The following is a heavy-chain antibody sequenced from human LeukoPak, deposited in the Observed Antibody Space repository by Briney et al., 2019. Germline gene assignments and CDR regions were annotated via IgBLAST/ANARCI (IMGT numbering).Heavy chain of an antibody. V-gene: IGHV4-39*01. D-gene: IGHD3-10*01. CDR1: GGSISSSSYY. CDR2: IYYSGST. CDR3: ATPYYYGSGSYYHRDY. Sequence: SETLSLTCTVSGGSISSSSYYWGWIRQPPGKGREWFGRIYYSGSTYYNTSLTRRVTISVDTSKNQFSLKLSSVTAADTAVYYCATPYYYGSGSYYHRDYWGQGTLVTVSS. J-gene: IGHJ4*02.